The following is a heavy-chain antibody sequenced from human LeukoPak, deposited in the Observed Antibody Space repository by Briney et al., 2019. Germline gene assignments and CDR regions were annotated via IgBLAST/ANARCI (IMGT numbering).Heavy chain of an antibody. CDR1: GYTFTSYG. J-gene: IGHJ4*02. D-gene: IGHD1-1*01. V-gene: IGHV1-18*01. Sequence: ASVKVSCKASGYTFTSYGISWVRQAPGQGLEWMGWISAYNGNTSYAQKLQGRVTMTTDTSTSTAYMELRSLRSDDTAVYYCATRRHDGTFDYWGQGTLVTVSS. CDR2: ISAYNGNT. CDR3: ATRRHDGTFDY.